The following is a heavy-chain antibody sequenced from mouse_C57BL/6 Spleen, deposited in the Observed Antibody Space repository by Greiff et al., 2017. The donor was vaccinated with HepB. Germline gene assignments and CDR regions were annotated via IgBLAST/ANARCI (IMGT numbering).Heavy chain of an antibody. V-gene: IGHV1-82*01. Sequence: QRVESGPELVKPGASVKISCKASGYAFSSSWMNWVKQRPGKGLEWIGRIYPGDGDTNYNGKFKGKATLTADKSSSTAYMQLSSLTSEDSAVYFCARATVVATDYAMDYWGQGTSVTVSS. D-gene: IGHD1-1*01. CDR1: GYAFSSSW. CDR3: ARATVVATDYAMDY. J-gene: IGHJ4*01. CDR2: IYPGDGDT.